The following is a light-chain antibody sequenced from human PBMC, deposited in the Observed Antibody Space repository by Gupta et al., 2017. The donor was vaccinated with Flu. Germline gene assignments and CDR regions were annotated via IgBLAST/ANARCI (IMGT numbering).Light chain of an antibody. J-gene: IGLJ1*01. CDR3: ASYESGDSYV. Sequence: VTITCTGQSSDSGGCNYVSWYQQHPGTAPKLMMYDVIRRRSGVPERCSGSKSGTTASLAISGLQAEDEAVYYCASYESGDSYVFGTGTEVTVL. CDR2: DVI. V-gene: IGLV2-11*02. CDR1: SSDSGGCNY.